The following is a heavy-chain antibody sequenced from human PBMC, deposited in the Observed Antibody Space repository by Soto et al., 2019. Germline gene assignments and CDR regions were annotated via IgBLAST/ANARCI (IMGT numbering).Heavy chain of an antibody. J-gene: IGHJ4*02. CDR3: ATSPPNVGY. Sequence: GGSLRLSCAASGFTFTDHYIDWVRQAPGKGLEWVGRIRDKARSYTTEYAASVKGRFTISRDDSKNSVYLQMNSLKTEDTAVYYCATSPPNVGYWGQGTLVTVSS. CDR1: GFTFTDHY. CDR2: IRDKARSYTT. V-gene: IGHV3-72*01.